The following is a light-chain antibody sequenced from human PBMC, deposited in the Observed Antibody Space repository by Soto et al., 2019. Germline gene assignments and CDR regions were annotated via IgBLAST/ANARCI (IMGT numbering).Light chain of an antibody. CDR2: DTT. J-gene: IGLJ2*01. Sequence: QTVVTQEPSFSVSPGGTVILTCGLTSGSVSTSYYPSWYQQSPCLAPRTLIYDTTTRSSGVPDRFSGSILGNKAALTITGAQSDDESDCLCALYVGSGTVVFGGGTKLTVL. CDR1: SGSVSTSYY. V-gene: IGLV8-61*01. CDR3: ALYVGSGTVV.